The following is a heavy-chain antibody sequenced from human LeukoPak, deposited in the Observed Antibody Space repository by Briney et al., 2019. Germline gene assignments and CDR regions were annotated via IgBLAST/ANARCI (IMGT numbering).Heavy chain of an antibody. Sequence: GGSLRLSCAVSGFTFSMYAMAWVRQAPGKGLEWVSGISDNTYYADSVRGRFTISRDNSKNTLYLQMNSLRAEDTAVYYCAKGQGSEIYKYYFDYWGQGALVTVSS. CDR1: GFTFSMYA. V-gene: IGHV3-23*01. D-gene: IGHD3-10*01. CDR2: ISDNT. CDR3: AKGQGSEIYKYYFDY. J-gene: IGHJ4*02.